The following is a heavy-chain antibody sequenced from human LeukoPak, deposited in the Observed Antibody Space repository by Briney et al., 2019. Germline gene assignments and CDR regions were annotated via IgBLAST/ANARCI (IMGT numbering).Heavy chain of an antibody. D-gene: IGHD3-10*01. V-gene: IGHV5-51*01. Sequence: GGSLRLSCKGSGYSFTSYWIGWVRQMPGKGLEWMEIIYPGDSDTRYSPSFQGQVTISADKSISTAYLQWSSLKASDTAMYYCARLYGSGSYVADYWGQGTLVTVSS. CDR1: GYSFTSYW. J-gene: IGHJ4*02. CDR3: ARLYGSGSYVADY. CDR2: IYPGDSDT.